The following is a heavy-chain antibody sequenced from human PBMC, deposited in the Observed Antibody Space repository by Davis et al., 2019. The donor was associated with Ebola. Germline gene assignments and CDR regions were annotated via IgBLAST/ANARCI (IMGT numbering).Heavy chain of an antibody. Sequence: ASVKVSCKASGYPFTSSGVTWVRQAPGQGLEWMGWINTNTGNPTYAEGFTGRSVFSLDTSVSTAYLQINSLKTEDTAVYYCASLPDIWGQGTMVTVSS. CDR1: GYPFTSSG. V-gene: IGHV7-4-1*02. J-gene: IGHJ3*02. CDR3: ASLPDI. CDR2: INTNTGNP.